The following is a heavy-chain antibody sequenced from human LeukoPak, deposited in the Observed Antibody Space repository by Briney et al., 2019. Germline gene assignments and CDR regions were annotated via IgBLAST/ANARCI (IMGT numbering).Heavy chain of an antibody. CDR3: ASADGYKFAY. D-gene: IGHD5-24*01. CDR1: GGSISSSSYY. Sequence: SETLSLTCTVSGGSISSSSYYWVWIRQPPGKGLEWIGSMFYSGNTYYNPSLKSRVTISGDTSKNQFSLKVTSVTAADTAVYYCASADGYKFAYWGQGTLVTVSS. CDR2: MFYSGNT. V-gene: IGHV4-39*01. J-gene: IGHJ4*02.